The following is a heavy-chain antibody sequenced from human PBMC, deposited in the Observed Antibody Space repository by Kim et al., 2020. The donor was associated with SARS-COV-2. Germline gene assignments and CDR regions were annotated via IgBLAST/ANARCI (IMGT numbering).Heavy chain of an antibody. Sequence: SETLSLTCTVSGGSISSSSYYWGWIRQPPGKGLEWIGSIYYSGSTYYNPSLKSRVTISVDTSKNQFSLKLSSVTAADTAVYYCAGTKYYYDSSGTRGDYFDYWGQGTLVTVSS. CDR2: IYYSGST. D-gene: IGHD3-22*01. CDR1: GGSISSSSYY. V-gene: IGHV4-39*01. CDR3: AGTKYYYDSSGTRGDYFDY. J-gene: IGHJ4*02.